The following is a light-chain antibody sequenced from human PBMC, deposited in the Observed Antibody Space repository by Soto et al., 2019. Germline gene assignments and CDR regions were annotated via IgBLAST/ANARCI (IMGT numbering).Light chain of an antibody. CDR2: EVT. Sequence: QSVLTQPASVSGSPGQSITISCTGTSSDVGRYNFVSWYQQHPGKVPKVMIYEVTKRPSGVSNRFSGSKSGNTAFLTISGLQAEDEADYYCCSDAGSGVYVFGTGTKVTVL. CDR3: CSDAGSGVYV. J-gene: IGLJ1*01. CDR1: SSDVGRYNF. V-gene: IGLV2-23*02.